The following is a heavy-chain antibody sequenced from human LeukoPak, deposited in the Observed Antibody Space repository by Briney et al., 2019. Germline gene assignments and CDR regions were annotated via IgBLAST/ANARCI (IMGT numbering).Heavy chain of an antibody. CDR2: INPNSGGT. CDR1: GYTFTGYY. CDR3: ARAGQIVATSPDAFDI. J-gene: IGHJ3*02. V-gene: IGHV1-2*02. D-gene: IGHD5-12*01. Sequence: ASVKVSCKASGYTFTGYYMHWVRQAPGQGLEWMGWINPNSGGTNYAQKFQGSVTMTRDTSISTAYMELSRLRSDDTAVYYCARAGQIVATSPDAFDIWGQGTMVTVSS.